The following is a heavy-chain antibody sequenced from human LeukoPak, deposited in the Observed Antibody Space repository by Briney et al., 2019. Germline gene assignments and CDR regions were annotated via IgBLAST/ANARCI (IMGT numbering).Heavy chain of an antibody. Sequence: GRSLRLSCAASGFTFSSYGMHWVRQAPGKGLEWVTVISFDGSSKDYAQSVKGRFTISRDNSKNTLYLQMNSLRVEDTAVYYCARGNRDGYKYYYYMDVWGKGTTVTISS. J-gene: IGHJ6*03. D-gene: IGHD5-24*01. CDR2: ISFDGSSK. V-gene: IGHV3-30*03. CDR1: GFTFSSYG. CDR3: ARGNRDGYKYYYYMDV.